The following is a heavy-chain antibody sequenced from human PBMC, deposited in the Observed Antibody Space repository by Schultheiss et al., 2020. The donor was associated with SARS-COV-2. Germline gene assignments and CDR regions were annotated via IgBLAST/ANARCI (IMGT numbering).Heavy chain of an antibody. Sequence: SETLSLTCAVSGGSISSSNWWSWVRQPPGKGLEWIGEIYHSGSTNYNPSLKSRVTISVDKSKNQFSLKLSSVTAADTAVYYCARVPKWVFRWFGELLLGDYYYYGMDVWGQGTTVTVSS. V-gene: IGHV4-4*02. CDR1: GGSISSSNW. J-gene: IGHJ6*02. CDR2: IYHSGST. D-gene: IGHD3-10*01. CDR3: ARVPKWVFRWFGELLLGDYYYYGMDV.